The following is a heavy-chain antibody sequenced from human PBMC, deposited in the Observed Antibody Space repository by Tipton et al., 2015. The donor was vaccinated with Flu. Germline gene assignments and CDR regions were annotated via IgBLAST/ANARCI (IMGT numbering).Heavy chain of an antibody. Sequence: SLRLSCEASGFTVASNYMSWVRQSPGKGLEWVSVIYSDGDTYYADSVKGRFTISRDNSKNTLYLQMNSLRAEDTAVYYCVKRWFGDSKAFDIWGQGTLVTVSS. CDR3: VKRWFGDSKAFDI. D-gene: IGHD3-10*01. CDR1: GFTVASNY. CDR2: IYSDGDT. V-gene: IGHV3-66*01. J-gene: IGHJ3*02.